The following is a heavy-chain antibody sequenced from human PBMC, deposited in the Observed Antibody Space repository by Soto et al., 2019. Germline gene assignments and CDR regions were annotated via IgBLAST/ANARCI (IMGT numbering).Heavy chain of an antibody. J-gene: IGHJ2*01. CDR3: ARDGDGSKSYWYFDL. V-gene: IGHV1-69*13. Sequence: WASVKVSCKASGGTFSSYAISWVRQAPGQGLEWMGGIIPIFGTANYAQKFQGRVTITADESTSTAYMELSSLRSEDTAVYYCARDGDGSKSYWYFDLWGRGTLVTVTS. CDR1: GGTFSSYA. CDR2: IIPIFGTA. D-gene: IGHD1-26*01.